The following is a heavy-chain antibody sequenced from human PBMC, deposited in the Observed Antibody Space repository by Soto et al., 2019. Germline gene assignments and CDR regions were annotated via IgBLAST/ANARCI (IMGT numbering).Heavy chain of an antibody. V-gene: IGHV1-8*02. D-gene: IGHD6-13*01. J-gene: IGHJ6*02. CDR1: GYDFTAYD. CDR3: GRGPSPRAPAGGTPYSYAMDV. CDR2: MNPINGAA. Sequence: GASVKVSCKASGYDFTAYDINWVRQASGQGLEWMGWMNPINGAAGSARRFQGRVSMTRNTATGTAYLELTSLRSDDTAVYYCGRGPSPRAPAGGTPYSYAMDVLGQGTTVTVSS.